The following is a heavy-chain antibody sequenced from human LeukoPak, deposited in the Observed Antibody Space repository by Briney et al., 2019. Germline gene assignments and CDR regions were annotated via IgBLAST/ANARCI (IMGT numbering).Heavy chain of an antibody. CDR3: ARGGGYGSGSSYYFDY. CDR1: GFTFGRYA. V-gene: IGHV3-23*01. D-gene: IGHD3-10*01. CDR2: ISDSGVST. J-gene: IGHJ4*02. Sequence: PGGSLRLSCAASGFTFGRYAMSWVRQAPGKGPEWVSAISDSGVSTYYTESVKGRFTISRDNSKNTLYLQMNSLRAEDTAVYYCARGGGYGSGSSYYFDYWGQGTLVTVSS.